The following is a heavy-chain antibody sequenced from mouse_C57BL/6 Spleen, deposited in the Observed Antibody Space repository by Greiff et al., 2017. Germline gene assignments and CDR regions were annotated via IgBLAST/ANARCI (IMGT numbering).Heavy chain of an antibody. CDR2: IHPNSGST. J-gene: IGHJ1*03. D-gene: IGHD1-1*01. CDR1: GYTFPSSW. CDR3: ANYGSNYWYFDV. Sequence: QVQLQQPGAELVKPGASVKLSGKPSGYTFPSSWIHWLKQRPGQGLEWIGMIHPNSGSTNYNEKFKSKATLTVDKSSSTAYMQLSSLTSEDSAVYYCANYGSNYWYFDVWGTGTTVTVSS. V-gene: IGHV1-64*01.